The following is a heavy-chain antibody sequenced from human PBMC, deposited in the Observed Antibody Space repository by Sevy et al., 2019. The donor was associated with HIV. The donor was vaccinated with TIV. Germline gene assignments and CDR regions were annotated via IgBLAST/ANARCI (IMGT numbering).Heavy chain of an antibody. CDR3: ALIENNNV. CDR1: GGSISSQY. CDR2: FYSSGGT. D-gene: IGHD1-1*01. Sequence: SETLSLTCTVSGGSISSQYWTWVRQPVGKGLEWIGHFYSSGGTDYNPSLKSRVTMSVDTSENSFFLKMTSVTAADTAVYYCALIENNNVWGQAILVTVSS. V-gene: IGHV4-4*07. J-gene: IGHJ4*02.